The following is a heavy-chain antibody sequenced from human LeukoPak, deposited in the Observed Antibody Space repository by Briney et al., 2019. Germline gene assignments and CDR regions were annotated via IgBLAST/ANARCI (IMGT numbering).Heavy chain of an antibody. CDR3: AGAGVAGPPPV. Sequence: SETLSLTCTVSGGSISSYYWSWIRQPPGKGLEWIGYMYYSGNTKYNPSLKSRVTISVDTSKNQFSLNLSSVTAADTAVYYCAGAGVAGPPPVWGQGTMVTVSS. CDR1: GGSISSYY. D-gene: IGHD6-19*01. CDR2: MYYSGNT. V-gene: IGHV4-59*12. J-gene: IGHJ3*01.